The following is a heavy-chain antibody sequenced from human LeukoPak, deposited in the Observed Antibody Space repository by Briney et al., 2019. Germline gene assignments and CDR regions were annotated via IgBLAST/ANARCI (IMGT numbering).Heavy chain of an antibody. CDR3: ARLLLSGGLDS. V-gene: IGHV4-34*01. Sequence: SETLSLTCAVSGGSFSGHYYWVWIRQLRGRGLEWIGEVNHSGITNYNPSLKSRVFISVDTPKNQFSLKFTSVTAADTAVYYCARLLLSGGLDSWGQGTLVTVSS. CDR1: GGSFSGHYY. CDR2: VNHSGIT. J-gene: IGHJ4*02. D-gene: IGHD3-3*01.